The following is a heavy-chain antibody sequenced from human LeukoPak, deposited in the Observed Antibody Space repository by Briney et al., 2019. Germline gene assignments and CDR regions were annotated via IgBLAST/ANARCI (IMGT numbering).Heavy chain of an antibody. V-gene: IGHV4-34*01. CDR3: ARHGDTAMDY. CDR1: GGSFSGYY. CDR2: INHSGST. Sequence: PSETLSLTCAVYGGSFSGYYWSWIRQPPGKGLEWIGEINHSGSTNYNPSLKSRVTISVDTSKNQFSLKLSSVTAADTAVYYCARHGDTAMDYWGQGTLVTASS. J-gene: IGHJ4*02. D-gene: IGHD5-18*01.